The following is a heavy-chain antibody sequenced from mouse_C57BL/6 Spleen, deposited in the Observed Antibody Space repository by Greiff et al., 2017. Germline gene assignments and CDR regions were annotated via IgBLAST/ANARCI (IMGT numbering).Heavy chain of an antibody. CDR2: IYPRSGNT. Sequence: QVHVKQSGAELARPGASVKLSCKASGYTFTSYGISWVKQRTGQGLEWIGEIYPRSGNTYYNEKFKGKATLTADKSSSTAYMELRSLTSEDSAVYFCARLFITTVVATSFDYWGQGTTLTVSS. CDR3: ARLFITTVVATSFDY. J-gene: IGHJ2*01. V-gene: IGHV1-81*01. D-gene: IGHD1-1*01. CDR1: GYTFTSYG.